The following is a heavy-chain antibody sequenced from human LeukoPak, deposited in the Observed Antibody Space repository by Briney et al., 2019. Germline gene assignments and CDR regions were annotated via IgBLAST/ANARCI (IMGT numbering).Heavy chain of an antibody. CDR2: IYHSGST. J-gene: IGHJ5*02. V-gene: IGHV4-59*08. CDR3: ARTKVVVVAATLREKYNWFDP. CDR1: GGSISNYY. Sequence: SETLSLTCTVSGGSISNYYWSWIRQPPGKGLEWIGSIYHSGSTYYNPSLKSRVTISVDTSKNQFSLKLSSVTAADTAVYYCARTKVVVVAATLREKYNWFDPWGQGTLVTVSS. D-gene: IGHD2-15*01.